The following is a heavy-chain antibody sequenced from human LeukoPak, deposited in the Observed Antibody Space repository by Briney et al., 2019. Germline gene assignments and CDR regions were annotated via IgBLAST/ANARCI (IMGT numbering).Heavy chain of an antibody. V-gene: IGHV3-7*01. CDR1: GFTFSSYW. D-gene: IGHD3-3*01. CDR3: AREYYDFWSGTSNMDV. Sequence: GGSLRLSCAASGFTFSSYWMSWVRQAPGKGREWVANIKQDGSEKYYVDSVKGRFTISRDNAKNSLYLQMNSLRAEDTAVYYCAREYYDFWSGTSNMDVWGKGTTVTVSS. CDR2: IKQDGSEK. J-gene: IGHJ6*03.